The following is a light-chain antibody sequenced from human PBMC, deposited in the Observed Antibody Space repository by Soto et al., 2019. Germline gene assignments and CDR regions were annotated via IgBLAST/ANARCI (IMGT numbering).Light chain of an antibody. CDR3: QQYNNWPRT. Sequence: ETELTYSPGTLSLSPGERATLSCRASQSVSSNLAWYQQKPGQAPRLLIYGASTRATGIPARFSGSGSGTEFTLTISSLQSEDFAVYYCQQYNNWPRTFGQGTKVDIK. J-gene: IGKJ1*01. V-gene: IGKV3-15*01. CDR2: GAS. CDR1: QSVSSN.